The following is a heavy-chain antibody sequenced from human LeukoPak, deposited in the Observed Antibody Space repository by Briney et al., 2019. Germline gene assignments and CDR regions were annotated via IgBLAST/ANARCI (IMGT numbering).Heavy chain of an antibody. J-gene: IGHJ4*02. Sequence: GGSLGLSCVASGFTVSSNYMSWVRQAPGKGLEWVSLLYTDDTTIYADSVEGRFTISRDDSRNTIYLQMNSLRAEGTGVYYCARGGAYYWNPRYWGQGTLVTVSS. D-gene: IGHD1-20*01. CDR1: GFTVSSNY. CDR2: LYTDDTT. V-gene: IGHV3-53*01. CDR3: ARGGAYYWNPRY.